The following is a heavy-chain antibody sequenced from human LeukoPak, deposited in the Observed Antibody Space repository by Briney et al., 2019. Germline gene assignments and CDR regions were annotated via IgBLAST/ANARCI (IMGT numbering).Heavy chain of an antibody. V-gene: IGHV4-34*01. CDR3: ARGSSYCSSTSCFRTKKNWFDP. D-gene: IGHD2-2*01. CDR1: GGSFSGYY. J-gene: IGHJ5*02. Sequence: SETLSLTCAVYGGSFSGYYWSWIRQPPGKGLEWIGEINHSGSTNCNPSLKSRVTISVDTSKNQFSLKLSSVTAADTAVYYCARGSSYCSSTSCFRTKKNWFDPWGQGTLVTVSS. CDR2: INHSGST.